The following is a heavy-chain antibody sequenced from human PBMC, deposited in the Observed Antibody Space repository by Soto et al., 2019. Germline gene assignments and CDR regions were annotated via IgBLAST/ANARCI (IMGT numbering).Heavy chain of an antibody. CDR1: GVSISSYY. J-gene: IGHJ5*02. D-gene: IGHD2-15*01. Sequence: SETLSLTCTVSGVSISSYYWSWIRQPPGKGLGWSGYIYYSGTTNYNPSLKSRVTISVDTSKNQFSLKLSSVTAADTAVYYCARHHCSGGSCYTPIGQLGGNWFDPWGQGTLVTVSS. V-gene: IGHV4-59*08. CDR3: ARHHCSGGSCYTPIGQLGGNWFDP. CDR2: IYYSGTT.